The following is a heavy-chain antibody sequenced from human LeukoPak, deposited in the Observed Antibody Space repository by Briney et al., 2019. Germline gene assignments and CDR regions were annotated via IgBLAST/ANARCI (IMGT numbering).Heavy chain of an antibody. Sequence: GGSLRLSCAASGFTFSSYSMNWVRQAPGKGLEWVSSISSSSSYIYYADSVKGRFTISRDNAKNSLYLQMNSLRAEDTAVYYCARDRGSSMTGTTVDYWGQGTLVTVSS. J-gene: IGHJ4*02. D-gene: IGHD1-1*01. CDR1: GFTFSSYS. CDR3: ARDRGSSMTGTTVDY. V-gene: IGHV3-21*01. CDR2: ISSSSSYI.